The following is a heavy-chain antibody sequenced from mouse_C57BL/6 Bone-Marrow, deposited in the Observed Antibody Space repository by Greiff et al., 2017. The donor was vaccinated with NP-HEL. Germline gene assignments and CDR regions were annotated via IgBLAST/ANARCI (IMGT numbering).Heavy chain of an antibody. CDR3: ARGDSPYYYGSSYYAMDY. J-gene: IGHJ4*01. V-gene: IGHV1-52*01. CDR1: GYTFTSYW. D-gene: IGHD1-1*01. Sequence: QVQLQQPGAELVRPGSSVKLSCKASGYTFTSYWMHWVKQRPIQGLEWIGNIDPSESETHYNQKFKDKATLTVDKSSSTAYMQLSSLTSEDSAVYYCARGDSPYYYGSSYYAMDYWGQGTSVTVSS. CDR2: IDPSESET.